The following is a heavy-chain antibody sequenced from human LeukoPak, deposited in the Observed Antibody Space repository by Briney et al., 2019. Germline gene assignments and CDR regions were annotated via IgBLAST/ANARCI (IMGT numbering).Heavy chain of an antibody. CDR2: IIPIFGTA. J-gene: IGHJ5*02. D-gene: IGHD6-13*01. Sequence: SVKVSCKASGGTFSSYAISWVRQAPGQGLEWMGGIIPIFGTANYAQKFQGSVTITTDESTSTAYMELSSLRSEDTAVYYCARDLAFRSSSWYGWFDPWGQGTLVTVSS. CDR3: ARDLAFRSSSWYGWFDP. CDR1: GGTFSSYA. V-gene: IGHV1-69*05.